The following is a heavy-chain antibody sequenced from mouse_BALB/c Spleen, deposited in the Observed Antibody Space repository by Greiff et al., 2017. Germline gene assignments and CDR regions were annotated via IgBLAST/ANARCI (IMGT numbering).Heavy chain of an antibody. CDR3: ARVTTVVAMDY. V-gene: IGHV5-6-3*01. Sequence: EVQLQESGGGLVQPGGSLKLSCAASGFTFSSYGMSWVRQTPDKRLELVATINSNGGSTYYPDSVKGRFTISRDNAKNTLYLQMSSLKSEDTAMYYCARVTTVVAMDYWGQGTSVTVSS. J-gene: IGHJ4*01. CDR2: INSNGGST. CDR1: GFTFSSYG. D-gene: IGHD1-1*01.